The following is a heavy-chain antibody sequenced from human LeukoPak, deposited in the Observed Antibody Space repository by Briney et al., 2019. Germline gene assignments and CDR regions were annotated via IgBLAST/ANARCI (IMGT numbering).Heavy chain of an antibody. CDR1: GFTFSSYS. J-gene: IGHJ4*02. CDR3: AREVSHCSSTSCSSGDY. D-gene: IGHD2-2*01. Sequence: PGGSLRLSXAASGFTFSSYSMNWVRQAPGKGLEWVSYISSSSSTIYYADSVKGRFTISRDNAKNSLYLQMNSLRAEDTAVYYCAREVSHCSSTSCSSGDYWGQRTLVTVSS. CDR2: ISSSSSTI. V-gene: IGHV3-48*01.